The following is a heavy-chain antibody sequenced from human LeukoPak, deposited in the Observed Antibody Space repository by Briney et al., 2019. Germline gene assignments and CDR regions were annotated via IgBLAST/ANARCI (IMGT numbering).Heavy chain of an antibody. J-gene: IGHJ5*02. V-gene: IGHV4-4*07. CDR3: ARARDDYGDYVWFDP. CDR1: GASISSYY. D-gene: IGHD4-17*01. CDR2: IYTSGST. Sequence: SETLSLTCTVSGASISSYYWSWIRQPAGKGLEWIGRIYTSGSTNYNPSLKSRVTMSVDTSKNQFSLKLSSVTAADTAVYYCARARDDYGDYVWFDPWGQGTLVTVSS.